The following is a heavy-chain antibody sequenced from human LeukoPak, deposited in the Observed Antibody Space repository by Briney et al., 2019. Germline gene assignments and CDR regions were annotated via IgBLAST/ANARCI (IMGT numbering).Heavy chain of an antibody. CDR1: GGSISSGGYY. Sequence: SETLSLTCTVSGGSISSGGYYWSWIRQPPGKGLEWIGYIHHSGSTYYNPSLKSRVTISVDRSKNQFSLKLSSVTAADTAVYYCASRYFCSSTSCYTFDYWGQGTLVTVSS. CDR3: ASRYFCSSTSCYTFDY. J-gene: IGHJ4*02. V-gene: IGHV4-30-2*01. CDR2: IHHSGST. D-gene: IGHD2-2*02.